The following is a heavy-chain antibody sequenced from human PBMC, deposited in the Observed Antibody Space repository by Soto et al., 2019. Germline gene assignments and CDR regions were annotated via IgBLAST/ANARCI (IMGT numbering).Heavy chain of an antibody. J-gene: IGHJ6*02. Sequence: TSETLSLTCTVSGGSISSSYYYWGWIRQPPGKGLEWIGSIYYSGSAYYTPSLKSRLTISVDTSKNQFSLKLSSVTAADTAVYYCARNGCSSGGCYYYYYSYGMDVWGQGTTVTVSS. CDR2: IYYSGSA. CDR1: GGSISSSYYY. V-gene: IGHV4-39*01. D-gene: IGHD2-15*01. CDR3: ARNGCSSGGCYYYYYSYGMDV.